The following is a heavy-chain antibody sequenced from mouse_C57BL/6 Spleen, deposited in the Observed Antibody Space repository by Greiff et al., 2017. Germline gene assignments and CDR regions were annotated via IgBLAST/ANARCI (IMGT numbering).Heavy chain of an antibody. V-gene: IGHV1-76*01. J-gene: IGHJ1*03. CDR1: GYTFTDYY. CDR3: ARSGLGRGYFDV. CDR2: INPGSGNT. Sequence: QVQLQQSGAELVRPGASVKLSCKASGYTFTDYYINWVKQRPGQGLEWIARINPGSGNTYYNEKFKGKATLTAEKASSTAYMQLSSLTSEDSAVYFCARSGLGRGYFDVWGTGTTVTVSS. D-gene: IGHD4-1*01.